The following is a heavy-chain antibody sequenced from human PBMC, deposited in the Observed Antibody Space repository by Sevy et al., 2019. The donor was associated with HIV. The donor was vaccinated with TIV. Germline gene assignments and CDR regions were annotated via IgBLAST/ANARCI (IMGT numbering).Heavy chain of an antibody. Sequence: GGFLRLSCAASGFTFSSYAMHWVRQAPGKGLEWVAVISYDGSNKYYADSVKGRFTISRDNSKNTLYLQMNSLRAEDTAVYYCARDLEYYDSSGSVDDAFDIWGQGTMVTVSS. J-gene: IGHJ3*02. V-gene: IGHV3-30-3*01. CDR3: ARDLEYYDSSGSVDDAFDI. D-gene: IGHD3-22*01. CDR2: ISYDGSNK. CDR1: GFTFSSYA.